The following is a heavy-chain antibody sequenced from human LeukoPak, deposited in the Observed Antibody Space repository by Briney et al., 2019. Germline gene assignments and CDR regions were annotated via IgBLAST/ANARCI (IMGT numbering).Heavy chain of an antibody. D-gene: IGHD3-22*01. CDR1: GYTLTELS. CDR3: ATASPNYYDSSGYYFYFGY. J-gene: IGHJ4*02. CDR2: FDPEDGET. V-gene: IGHV1-24*01. Sequence: ASVKVSCKVSGYTLTELSMHWVRQAPGKGLEWMGGFDPEDGETIYAQKFQGRVTMTEDTSTDTAYMELSSLSSEDTAVYYCATASPNYYDSSGYYFYFGYWGQGTLVTVSS.